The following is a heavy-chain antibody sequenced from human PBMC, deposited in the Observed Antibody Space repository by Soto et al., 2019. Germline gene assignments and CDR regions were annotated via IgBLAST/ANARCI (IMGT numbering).Heavy chain of an antibody. J-gene: IGHJ4*02. D-gene: IGHD3-10*01. CDR1: GFTVSSNY. CDR3: ARVNPSMVRGVLYFDY. CDR2: SYSGGST. Sequence: EVQLVESGGGLIQPGGSLRLSCAASGFTVSSNYMSWVRQAPGKGLEWVSVSYSGGSTYYADSVKGRFTISRDNSKNKLYLQMNSLRAEDTAVYYCARVNPSMVRGVLYFDYWGQGTLVTVSS. V-gene: IGHV3-53*01.